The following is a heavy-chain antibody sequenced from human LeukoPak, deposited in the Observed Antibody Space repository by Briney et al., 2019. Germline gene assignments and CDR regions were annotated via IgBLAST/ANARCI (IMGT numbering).Heavy chain of an antibody. CDR1: GFTFSSYS. D-gene: IGHD2-21*01. CDR3: ARGVTNFAVVIAIYFDY. Sequence: LAGGSLRLSCAASGFTFSSYSMNWVRQAPGKGLEWVSYISSSSSTIYYADSVKGRFTISRDNAKNSLYLQMNSLRAEDTAVYYCARGVTNFAVVIAIYFDYWGQGTLVTVSS. J-gene: IGHJ4*02. V-gene: IGHV3-48*01. CDR2: ISSSSSTI.